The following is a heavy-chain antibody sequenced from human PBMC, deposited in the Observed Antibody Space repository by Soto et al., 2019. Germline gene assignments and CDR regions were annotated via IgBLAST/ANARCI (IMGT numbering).Heavy chain of an antibody. Sequence: GGSLRLSCSSSGFTFSSYAMSWVRQAPEKGLEWVSAIGTAGDTYYPGSVKGRFTISRENAKNSLYLQMNSLRAGDTAVYYCARGAVDYDFWKYGMDVWGQGTTVTVSS. D-gene: IGHD3-3*01. CDR2: IGTAGDT. CDR3: ARGAVDYDFWKYGMDV. CDR1: GFTFSSYA. V-gene: IGHV3-13*01. J-gene: IGHJ6*02.